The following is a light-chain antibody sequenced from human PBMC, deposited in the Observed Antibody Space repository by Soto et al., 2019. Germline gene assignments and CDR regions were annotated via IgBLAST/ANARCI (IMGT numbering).Light chain of an antibody. CDR2: EVS. Sequence: QSVLTQPASVSGSPGQSITISCTGTSNDVGGYNYVSWYQQHPGKAPKLMIYEVSNRPSGVSNRFSGSKSGNTASLTISGLQAEDDADYYCSSYTSSSSSWGFAGGTKLTVL. J-gene: IGLJ3*02. V-gene: IGLV2-14*01. CDR3: SSYTSSSSSWG. CDR1: SNDVGGYNY.